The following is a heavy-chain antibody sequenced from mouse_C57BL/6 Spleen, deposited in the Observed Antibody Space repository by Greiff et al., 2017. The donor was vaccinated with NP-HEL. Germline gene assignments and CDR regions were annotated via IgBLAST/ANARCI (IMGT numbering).Heavy chain of an antibody. CDR3: ARSIYYGLYYFDY. V-gene: IGHV1-53*01. CDR2: INPSNGGT. D-gene: IGHD2-1*01. CDR1: GYTFTSYW. J-gene: IGHJ2*01. Sequence: VQLQQPGTELVKPGASVKLSCKASGYTFTSYWMHWVKQRPGQGLAWIGNINPSNGGTNYNEKFKSKATLTVDKSSSTAYMQLSSLTSEDSAVYYCARSIYYGLYYFDYWGQGTTLTVSS.